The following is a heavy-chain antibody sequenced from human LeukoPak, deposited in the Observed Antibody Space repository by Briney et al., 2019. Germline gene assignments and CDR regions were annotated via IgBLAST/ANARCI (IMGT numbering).Heavy chain of an antibody. V-gene: IGHV3-11*04. CDR3: ARDQHDYGDYGVDY. D-gene: IGHD4-17*01. CDR1: GFIFSDYY. Sequence: GGSLRLSCAASGFIFSDYYMNWIRQAPGKGLEWVSFISDSGTTIHHADSVKGRFTISRDNVKNLLYLEVNSLRAEDTAVYYCARDQHDYGDYGVDYWGQGTLVTVSS. CDR2: ISDSGTTI. J-gene: IGHJ4*02.